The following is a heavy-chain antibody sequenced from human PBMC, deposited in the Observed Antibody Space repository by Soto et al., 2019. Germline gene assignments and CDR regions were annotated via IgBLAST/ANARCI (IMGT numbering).Heavy chain of an antibody. V-gene: IGHV4-59*01. Sequence: SETLSLTCTVSGGSISSYYWSWIRQPPGKGLEWIGYIYYSGSTNYNPSLKSRVTISVDTSKNQFSLKLSSVTAADTAVYYCARDTIGYLGFDYWGQGTLVTVSS. J-gene: IGHJ4*02. CDR2: IYYSGST. CDR1: GGSISSYY. CDR3: ARDTIGYLGFDY. D-gene: IGHD5-18*01.